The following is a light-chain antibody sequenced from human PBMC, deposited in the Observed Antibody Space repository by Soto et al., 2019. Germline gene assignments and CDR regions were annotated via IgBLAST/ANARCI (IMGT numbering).Light chain of an antibody. J-gene: IGKJ1*01. CDR3: QQYGSSPRT. CDR2: GAS. Sequence: EIVLTQSPGTLSLSPGERATLSCWASQSVSNRYLARYQQKPGQAPRLLIYGASSRATGIPDRFSGSGSGTDFTLTISRLEPEDFAVYYCQQYGSSPRTFGQGTKVAIK. V-gene: IGKV3-20*01. CDR1: QSVSNRY.